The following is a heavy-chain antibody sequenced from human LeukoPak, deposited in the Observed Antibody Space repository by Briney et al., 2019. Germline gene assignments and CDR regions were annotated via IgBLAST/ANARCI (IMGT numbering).Heavy chain of an antibody. J-gene: IGHJ5*02. CDR1: GGSISSYY. V-gene: IGHV4-4*07. CDR3: AEVRRDTAMVT. CDR2: IYTSGST. D-gene: IGHD5-18*01. Sequence: SETLSLTCTVSGGSISSYYWSWIRQPAGKGLEWIGRIYTSGSTNYNPSLKSRVTMSVDTSKNQLSLKLSSVTAADTAVYYCAEVRRDTAMVTWGQGTLVTVSS.